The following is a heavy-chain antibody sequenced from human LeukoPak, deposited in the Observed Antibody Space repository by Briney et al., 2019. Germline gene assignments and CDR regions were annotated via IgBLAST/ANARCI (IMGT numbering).Heavy chain of an antibody. CDR2: ISYSSSLI. CDR3: ARGYATLADAFDI. D-gene: IGHD2-8*01. V-gene: IGHV3-48*01. J-gene: IGHJ3*02. Sequence: PGGSLRLSCAASGFTFSTYSLTWVRQAPGKGLEWVSYISYSSSLIYYADSVKGRFTIFRDNAKNSLYLQMNSLRAEDTAVYYCARGYATLADAFDIWGQGTMVTVSS. CDR1: GFTFSTYS.